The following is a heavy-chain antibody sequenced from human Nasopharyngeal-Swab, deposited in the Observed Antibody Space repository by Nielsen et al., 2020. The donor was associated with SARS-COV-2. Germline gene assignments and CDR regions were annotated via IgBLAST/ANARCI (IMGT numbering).Heavy chain of an antibody. Sequence: GESLKISCAASGFSFGSYGMHWVRHAPGKGLEWVAVIWYDGSNKYYADSVKGRFTISRDNSKNTLYLQMNSLRAEDTAVYYCAKDEGVGGYSYYYYYYGMDVWGQGTTVTVSS. J-gene: IGHJ6*02. CDR1: GFSFGSYG. CDR3: AKDEGVGGYSYYYYYYGMDV. D-gene: IGHD4-23*01. V-gene: IGHV3-30*02. CDR2: IWYDGSNK.